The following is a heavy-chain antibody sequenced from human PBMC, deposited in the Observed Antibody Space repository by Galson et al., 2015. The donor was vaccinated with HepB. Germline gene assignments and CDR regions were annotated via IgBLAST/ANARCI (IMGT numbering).Heavy chain of an antibody. Sequence: SLRLSCAASGFSFSSYGMHWVRQAPGKGLEWVAVISYDGSNKYYAESVKGRFTISRDNSKNTLYLQMNSLRAEDTAVYYCGRDRLRWYGVLDYWGQGTLVTVSS. CDR1: GFSFSSYG. D-gene: IGHD4-23*01. CDR2: ISYDGSNK. V-gene: IGHV3-30*03. CDR3: GRDRLRWYGVLDY. J-gene: IGHJ4*02.